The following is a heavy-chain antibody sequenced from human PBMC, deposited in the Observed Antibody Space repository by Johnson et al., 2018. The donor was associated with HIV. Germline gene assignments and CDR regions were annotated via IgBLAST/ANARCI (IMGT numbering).Heavy chain of an antibody. D-gene: IGHD4-17*01. CDR1: GFTFSDYY. J-gene: IGHJ3*02. Sequence: QVQLVESGGGLVKPGGSLRLSCAASGFTFSDYYMTWIRQAPGKGLAWVSYISSSGSTIYYADSVKGRFTISRDNAKNSLYLQMNSLGAEATAVYYCARDGEFGDYVDAFDIWGQGTMVTVSS. CDR2: ISSSGSTI. CDR3: ARDGEFGDYVDAFDI. V-gene: IGHV3-11*04.